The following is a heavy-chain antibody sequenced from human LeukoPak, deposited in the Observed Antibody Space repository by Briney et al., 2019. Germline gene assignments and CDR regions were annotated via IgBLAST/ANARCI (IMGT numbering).Heavy chain of an antibody. V-gene: IGHV3-23*01. CDR2: ISGSGSST. CDR1: GFTFNSYA. CDR3: VRSLSGRDEF. D-gene: IGHD2/OR15-2a*01. Sequence: PGGSLRISCAASGFTFNSYAMSWVRQAPGKGLEWVSAISGSGSSTYYADSVKGRFTISRDNAKSTVYLQMNSLGAEDTAIYYCVRSLSGRDEFWGRGTLVTVSP. J-gene: IGHJ4*02.